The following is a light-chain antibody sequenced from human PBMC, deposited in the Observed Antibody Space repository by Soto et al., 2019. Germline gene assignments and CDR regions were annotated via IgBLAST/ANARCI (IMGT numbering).Light chain of an antibody. J-gene: IGLJ2*01. CDR1: NIGSKS. CDR3: QVWDSSSDRHVV. V-gene: IGLV3-21*04. Sequence: SYELTQPPSVSVAPGKTVRITCGGNNIGSKSVHWYQQKPGQAPVLVIYYDSDRPSGIPERFSGSNSGNTATLTISRVEAGDEADYYCQVWDSSSDRHVVFGGGTKVTVL. CDR2: YDS.